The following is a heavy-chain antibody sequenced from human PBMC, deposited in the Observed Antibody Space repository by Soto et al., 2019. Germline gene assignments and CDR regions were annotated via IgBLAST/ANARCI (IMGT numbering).Heavy chain of an antibody. Sequence: EVQLLESGGGLVQPGGSLRLSCAGSGFTFSSYAVSWVRQAPGKGLEWVSAISGSGGSTYYADSVKGRFTISRDNSKNTLYLQMNRLRAEDTAVYYCAKGFFGVVIGITFDYWGQGTLVTVSS. CDR1: GFTFSSYA. D-gene: IGHD3-3*01. CDR3: AKGFFGVVIGITFDY. J-gene: IGHJ4*02. V-gene: IGHV3-23*01. CDR2: ISGSGGST.